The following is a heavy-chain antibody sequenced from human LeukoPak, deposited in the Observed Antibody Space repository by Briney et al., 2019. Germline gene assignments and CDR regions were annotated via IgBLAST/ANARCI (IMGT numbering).Heavy chain of an antibody. Sequence: SETLSLTCTVSGGSISSYSWSWIRQPPGKGLEWIGYIYHSGSTYYNPSLKSRVTISVDRSKNQFSLKLSSVTAADTAVYYCASVRGAKFDYWGQGTLVTVSS. J-gene: IGHJ4*02. D-gene: IGHD1-26*01. CDR2: IYHSGST. CDR3: ASVRGAKFDY. CDR1: GGSISSYS. V-gene: IGHV4-30-2*01.